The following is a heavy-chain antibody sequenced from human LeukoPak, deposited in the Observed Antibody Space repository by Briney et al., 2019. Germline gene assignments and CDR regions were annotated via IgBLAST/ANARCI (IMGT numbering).Heavy chain of an antibody. J-gene: IGHJ4*02. D-gene: IGHD4-23*01. V-gene: IGHV4-34*01. CDR3: ASDYGGSDY. CDR2: INHSGST. CDR1: GGSFSGYY. Sequence: SETPSLTCAVYGGSFSGYYWSWIRQPPGKGLEWIGEINHSGSTNYNPSLKSRVTISVDTSKNQFSLKLSSVTAADTAVYYCASDYGGSDYWGQGTLVTVSS.